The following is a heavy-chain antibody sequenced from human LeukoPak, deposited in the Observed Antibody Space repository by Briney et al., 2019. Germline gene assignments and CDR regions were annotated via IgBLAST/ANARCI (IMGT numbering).Heavy chain of an antibody. D-gene: IGHD3-22*01. J-gene: IGHJ1*01. CDR2: IKSDGRT. CDR3: ARAPSEIGGYYPEYFRH. CDR1: GFTFSNYW. V-gene: IGHV3-74*01. Sequence: GGSLRLSCAAAGFTFSNYWMHWVRQAPGKELVWVSRIKSDGRTNYADSVKGRFTISRDNAKNTVSLQMNSLRAEDTGVYYCARAPSEIGGYYPEYFRHWGQGTLVTVSS.